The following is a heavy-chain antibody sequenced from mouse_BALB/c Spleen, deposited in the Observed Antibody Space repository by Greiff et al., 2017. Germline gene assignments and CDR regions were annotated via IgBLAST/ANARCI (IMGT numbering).Heavy chain of an antibody. D-gene: IGHD1-1*01. Sequence: VHVQQSGAELVKPGASVKLSCTASGFNIKDTYMHWVQQRPEQGLEWIGRIDPANGNTTYDPKFQGKATITADTSSNTAYLQLSSLTSEDTAVYYCARDYDGSSYRWYFDDWGAGTTVTVSS. J-gene: IGHJ1*01. CDR3: ARDYDGSSYRWYFDD. V-gene: IGHV14-3*02. CDR1: GFNIKDTY. CDR2: IDPANGNT.